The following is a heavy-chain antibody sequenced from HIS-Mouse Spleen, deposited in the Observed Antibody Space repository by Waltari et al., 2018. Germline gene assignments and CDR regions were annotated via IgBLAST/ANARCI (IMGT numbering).Heavy chain of an antibody. J-gene: IGHJ4*02. V-gene: IGHV2-5*01. CDR1: GFSLSTSGVG. CDR2: IYWNDDK. Sequence: QITLKESGPTLVKPTQTLTLTCTFSGFSLSTSGVGVGWIRQPPGKALEWLALIYWNDDKRYSPTRKSRITITKDTSKNQVVLTMTNMDPVDTATYYCATLMGISPVCYFDYWGQGTLVTVSS. D-gene: IGHD7-27*01. CDR3: ATLMGISPVCYFDY.